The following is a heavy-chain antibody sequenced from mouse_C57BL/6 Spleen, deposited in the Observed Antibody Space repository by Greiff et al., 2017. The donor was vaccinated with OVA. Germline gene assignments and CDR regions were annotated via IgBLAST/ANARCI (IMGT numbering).Heavy chain of an antibody. J-gene: IGHJ4*01. CDR1: GFTFNTYA. V-gene: IGHV10-3*01. D-gene: IGHD2-4*01. CDR2: LRSKSSNYAT. Sequence: EVMLVESGGGLVQPKGSLKLSCAASGFTFNTYAMHWVRQAPGKGLEWVARLRSKSSNYATYYADSVKDRFTISRDDSQSMLYLQMNNLKTEDTAMYYCVREFDYDEGYAMDYWGQGTSVTVSS. CDR3: VREFDYDEGYAMDY.